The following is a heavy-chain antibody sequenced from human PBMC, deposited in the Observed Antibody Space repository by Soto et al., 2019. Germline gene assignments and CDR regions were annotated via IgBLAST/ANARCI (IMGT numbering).Heavy chain of an antibody. CDR2: INHDGSDK. CDR3: ASAGVARYHYYFGMDV. V-gene: IGHV3-7*05. J-gene: IGHJ6*02. Sequence: EVQLVESGGGLVQPGGSLRLSCVASGFTFNNYWMSWVRQCPGKGLEWVADINHDGSDKYHVDSVKGRFTVSRDNAKNTLYLQMNSLIAEDTVVYSCASAGVARYHYYFGMDVWGQGTTVIVSS. CDR1: GFTFNNYW.